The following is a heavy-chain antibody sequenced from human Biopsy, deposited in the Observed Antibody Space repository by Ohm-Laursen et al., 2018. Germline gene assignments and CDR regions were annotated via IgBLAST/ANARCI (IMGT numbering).Heavy chain of an antibody. CDR1: GFNFSSYS. J-gene: IGHJ6*02. CDR2: IRSTGGST. CDR3: TKADDFWSPEGYYYYFSGMDV. D-gene: IGHD3-3*01. Sequence: SLRLSCAASGFNFSSYSMNWVRQAPGKGLEWVSAIRSTGGSTYYANSVKGRFTISRDNSKNILFLQVNNLRAEDTAIYYCTKADDFWSPEGYYYYFSGMDVWGQGTTVTVSS. V-gene: IGHV3-23*01.